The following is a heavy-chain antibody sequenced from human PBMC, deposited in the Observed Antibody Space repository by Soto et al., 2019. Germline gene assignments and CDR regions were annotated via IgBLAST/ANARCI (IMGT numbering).Heavy chain of an antibody. CDR3: TTARGTYVAEYFKX. Sequence: GGSLRLSFAASGFTFTNAWMSWVRQAPGKGLEWVVRIKSKTDGGTTDYAAPVKGRFTISRDDSKNTLYLQMNSLKTEDTAVYYCTTARGTYVAEYFKXWGQGTLVTVSX. D-gene: IGHD3-16*01. V-gene: IGHV3-15*01. J-gene: IGHJ1*01. CDR1: GFTFTNAW. CDR2: IKSKTDGGTT.